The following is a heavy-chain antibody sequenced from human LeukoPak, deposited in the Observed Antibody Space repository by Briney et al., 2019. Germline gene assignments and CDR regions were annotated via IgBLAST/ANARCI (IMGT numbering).Heavy chain of an antibody. CDR1: GFTFSSYW. CDR3: TRGTYYHGSEDAFDI. J-gene: IGHJ3*02. CDR2: IRSGGSPI. Sequence: GGSLRLSCAASGFTFSSYWMNWVRQAPGKGLGWVSYIRSGGSPIYYADSVKGRFTISRDNAKDSLYLQMNSLRAEDTAVYYCTRGTYYHGSEDAFDIWGQGTMVTVSS. D-gene: IGHD3-10*01. V-gene: IGHV3-48*04.